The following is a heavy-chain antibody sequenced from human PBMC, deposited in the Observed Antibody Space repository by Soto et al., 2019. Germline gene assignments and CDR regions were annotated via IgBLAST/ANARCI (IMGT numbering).Heavy chain of an antibody. D-gene: IGHD3-10*01. CDR1: GYTFTGYY. CDR3: SRERITMVRGVIGGLAY. V-gene: IGHV1-2*04. J-gene: IGHJ4*02. CDR2: INPNSGGT. Sequence: ASVKVSCKASGYTFTGYYMHWVRQAPGQGLEWMGWINPNSGGTNYAQKFQGWVTMTRDTSISTAYMELSRLRSDDTAVYYCSRERITMVRGVIGGLAYWGQGTLVTVSS.